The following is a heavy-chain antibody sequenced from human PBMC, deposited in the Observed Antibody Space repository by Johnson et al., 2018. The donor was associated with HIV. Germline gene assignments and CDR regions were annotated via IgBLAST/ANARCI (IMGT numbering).Heavy chain of an antibody. CDR1: GFTVSINY. Sequence: VQLVESGGGLVQPGGSLRLSCAASGFTVSINYMSWVRQAPGKGLEWVSVIFSGGTTYYADSVKGRFTISRDNSKNTLYLQMNSLRAEDTAVYYCARACRDGYTCDAFDIWGQGTMVTVSS. J-gene: IGHJ3*02. V-gene: IGHV3-66*01. CDR2: IFSGGTT. CDR3: ARACRDGYTCDAFDI. D-gene: IGHD5-24*01.